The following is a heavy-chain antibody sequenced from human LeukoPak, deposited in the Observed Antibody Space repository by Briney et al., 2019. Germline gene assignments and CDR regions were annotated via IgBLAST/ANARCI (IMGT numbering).Heavy chain of an antibody. D-gene: IGHD3-22*01. CDR3: ARGLVYYYDSSGLLDAFDI. J-gene: IGHJ3*02. CDR2: INHSGST. CDR1: GGSFSGYY. V-gene: IGHV4-34*01. Sequence: SETLSLTCAVYGGSFSGYYWSWIRQPPGKGLEGIGEINHSGSTNYNPSLKSRGTISVDTSKNQFSLKLSSVTAADTGVYYCARGLVYYYDSSGLLDAFDIWGQGTMVTVSS.